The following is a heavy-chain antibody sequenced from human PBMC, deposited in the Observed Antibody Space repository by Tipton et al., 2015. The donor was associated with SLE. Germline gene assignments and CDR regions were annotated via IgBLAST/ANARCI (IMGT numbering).Heavy chain of an antibody. Sequence: SLRLSCTASGFTFGDYVMSWVRQAPGKGLEWVGFIRSKAHGGTTEYAASVKGRFTISRDDSKSIAYLQMNSLKTEDTAVYYCTPGGMDVWGQGATVTVSS. CDR2: IRSKAHGGTT. D-gene: IGHD1-14*01. CDR1: GFTFGDYV. CDR3: TPGGMDV. V-gene: IGHV3-49*04. J-gene: IGHJ6*02.